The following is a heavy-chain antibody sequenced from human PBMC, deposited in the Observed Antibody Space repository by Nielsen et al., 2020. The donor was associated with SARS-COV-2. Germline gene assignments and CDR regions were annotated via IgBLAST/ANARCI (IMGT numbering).Heavy chain of an antibody. Sequence: GESLKISCAASGFTFSSYSMNWVRQAPGKGLEWVSAISGSGGSTYYADSVKGRFTISRDNSKNTLYLQMNSLRAEDTAVYYCAKDLGSTYVDDWDYWGQGTLVTVSS. V-gene: IGHV3-23*01. J-gene: IGHJ4*02. D-gene: IGHD2-2*01. CDR1: GFTFSSYS. CDR2: ISGSGGST. CDR3: AKDLGSTYVDDWDY.